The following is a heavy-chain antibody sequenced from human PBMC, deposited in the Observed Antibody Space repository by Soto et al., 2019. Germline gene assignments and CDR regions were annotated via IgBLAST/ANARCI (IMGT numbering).Heavy chain of an antibody. CDR1: GFTFSTYT. CDR3: ARGYGELDY. CDR2: ISSSSNYI. D-gene: IGHD4-17*01. V-gene: IGHV3-21*01. Sequence: EVQLVESGGGLVKPGGSLRLSCAASGFTFSTYTMNWVRQAPGKGLEWVSSISSSSNYIYYADSVKGRFTISRDNAKNSLYLQMNSLRAEDMAVYYRARGYGELDYWGQGTLVTVSS. J-gene: IGHJ4*02.